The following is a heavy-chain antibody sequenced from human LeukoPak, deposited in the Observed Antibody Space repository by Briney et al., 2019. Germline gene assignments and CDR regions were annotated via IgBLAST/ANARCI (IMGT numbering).Heavy chain of an antibody. V-gene: IGHV3-48*03. Sequence: GGSLRLSCAASGFTFSSYEMNWVRQAPGKGLEWVSYISSSGSTIYYADSVKGRFTISRDNAKNSLYLQMNSLRAEDTAVYYCARVRGRDILTGYDYWGRGTLVTVSS. CDR3: ARVRGRDILTGYDY. D-gene: IGHD3-9*01. CDR2: ISSSGSTI. CDR1: GFTFSSYE. J-gene: IGHJ4*02.